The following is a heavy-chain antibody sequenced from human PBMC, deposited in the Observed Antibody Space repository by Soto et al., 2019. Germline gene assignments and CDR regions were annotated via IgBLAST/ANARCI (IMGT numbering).Heavy chain of an antibody. CDR3: GKGCPGGGYCFFLAH. D-gene: IGHD2-21*02. CDR2: ISNDGTKE. Sequence: QVQWLESGGDVVQPGRSLRLSCAASGFTFNSYGRHWVRQAPGKGLEWVAIISNDGTKENYADSVKGRFTISRDNSKNTQYLQMNSLTPEDTSVYFCGKGCPGGGYCFFLAHWGLGTLVTVSS. J-gene: IGHJ4*02. CDR1: GFTFNSYG. V-gene: IGHV3-30*18.